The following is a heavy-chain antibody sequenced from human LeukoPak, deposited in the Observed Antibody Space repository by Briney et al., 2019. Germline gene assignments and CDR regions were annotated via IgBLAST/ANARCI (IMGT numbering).Heavy chain of an antibody. CDR1: GFTFSGSA. D-gene: IGHD2-2*02. CDR2: IRSKANSYAT. Sequence: GGSLRLSCAASGFTFSGSAMHWVRQASGKGLEWVGRIRSKANSYATAYAASVKGRFTISRDDSKNTAYLQMNSLKTEDTAVYYCTRHPDIVVVPAAITSPNWFDPWGQGTQVIVSS. J-gene: IGHJ5*02. V-gene: IGHV3-73*01. CDR3: TRHPDIVVVPAAITSPNWFDP.